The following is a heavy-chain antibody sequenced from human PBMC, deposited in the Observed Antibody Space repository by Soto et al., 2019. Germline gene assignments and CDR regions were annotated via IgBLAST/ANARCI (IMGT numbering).Heavy chain of an antibody. J-gene: IGHJ5*02. CDR1: GFIFKDFA. Sequence: EVRLFESGGGLVEPGESLRLSCAASGFIFKDFAMSWVRQAPGKGLEWVSTITTSDDITYSADSVRGRFTISRDNSANTLFLQMSSLRGDVTGTYYATKGDSSGYFDPSSGYSTPDHWGQGTLVTVSS. CDR3: TKGDSSGYFDPSSGYSTPDH. D-gene: IGHD3-3*01. CDR2: ITTSDDIT. V-gene: IGHV3-23*01.